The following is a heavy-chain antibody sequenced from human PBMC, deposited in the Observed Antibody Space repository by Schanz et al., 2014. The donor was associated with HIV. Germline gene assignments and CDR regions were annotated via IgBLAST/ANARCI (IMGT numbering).Heavy chain of an antibody. CDR3: AREAIAVGGPSDH. CDR1: GYTFTSHG. V-gene: IGHV1-18*01. J-gene: IGHJ4*02. D-gene: IGHD6-19*01. Sequence: QVQLVQSGVEVKKPGASVKVSCKASGYTFTSHGITWVRQAPGQGLEWMGWISAYNGNTNYAQKFQGRVTMSTDTSTNTAYMELRSLRSDDTAVYYCAREAIAVGGPSDHWSQGTLVTVSS. CDR2: ISAYNGNT.